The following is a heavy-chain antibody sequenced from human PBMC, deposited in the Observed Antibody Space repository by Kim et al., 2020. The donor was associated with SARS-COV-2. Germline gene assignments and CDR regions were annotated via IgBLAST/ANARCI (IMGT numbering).Heavy chain of an antibody. CDR3: ARGSGYYIY. CDR2: SEK. Sequence: SEKYYVDSVKGRFTISRDNAKNSLYRQMNSLRAEDTAVYYCARGSGYYIYWGQGTLVTVSS. D-gene: IGHD3-3*01. V-gene: IGHV3-7*01. J-gene: IGHJ4*02.